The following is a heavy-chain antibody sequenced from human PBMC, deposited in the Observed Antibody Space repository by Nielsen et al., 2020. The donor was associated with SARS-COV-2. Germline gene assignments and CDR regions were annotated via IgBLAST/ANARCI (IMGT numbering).Heavy chain of an antibody. CDR2: INTKTGDP. CDR1: GDTFPIDN. J-gene: IGHJ4*02. Sequence: ASVKVSCKASGDTFPIDNIHWLRQAPGQGLEWMGWINTKTGDPTYAQGFSGRFVFSVDTSVTTAYLQISSLEAEDTAVYYCARKTCGSTSCPFGYWGQGTLVTVSS. V-gene: IGHV7-4-1*02. CDR3: ARKTCGSTSCPFGY. D-gene: IGHD2-2*01.